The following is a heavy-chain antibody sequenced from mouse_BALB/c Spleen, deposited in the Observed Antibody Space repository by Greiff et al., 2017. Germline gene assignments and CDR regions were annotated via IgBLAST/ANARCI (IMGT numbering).Heavy chain of an antibody. CDR3: ASYYYGSSYNYAMDY. V-gene: IGHV1-14*01. CDR2: INPYNDGT. D-gene: IGHD1-1*01. J-gene: IGHJ4*01. Sequence: EVQLQQSGPELVKPGASVKMSCKASGYTFTSYVMHWVKQKPGQGLEWIGYINPYNDGTKYNEKFKGKATLTSDKSSSTAYMELSSLTSEDSAVYYCASYYYGSSYNYAMDYWGQGTSVTVSS. CDR1: GYTFTSYV.